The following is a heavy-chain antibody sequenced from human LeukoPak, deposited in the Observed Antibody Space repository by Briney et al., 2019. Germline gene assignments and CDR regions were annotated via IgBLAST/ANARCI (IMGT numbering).Heavy chain of an antibody. CDR3: ARAGMSGYDFYYYYYMDV. CDR1: GFTFSSYA. D-gene: IGHD5-12*01. Sequence: GGSLRLSCAASGFTFSSYAMHWVRQAPGKGLEYVSAISSNGGSTYYANSVKGRFTISRDNSKNTLYLQMGSLRAEDMAVYYRARAGMSGYDFYYYYYMDVWGKGTTVTVSS. V-gene: IGHV3-64*01. CDR2: ISSNGGST. J-gene: IGHJ6*03.